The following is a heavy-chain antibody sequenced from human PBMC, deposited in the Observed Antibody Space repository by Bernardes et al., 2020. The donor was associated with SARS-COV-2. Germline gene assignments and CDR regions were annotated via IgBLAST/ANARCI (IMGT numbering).Heavy chain of an antibody. Sequence: SGPSLPKPTQTITLTCPFSGFSLSPSAMCVGWVRQPPGKALEWLARIDWDDDKYYNTSLKTRLTISKDTSKNQVVLTMTNMDPVDTATYYCARIRASTAAVDYWGQGTLVTVSS. J-gene: IGHJ4*02. CDR3: ARIRASTAAVDY. V-gene: IGHV2-70*11. CDR1: GFSLSPSAMC. CDR2: IDWDDDK.